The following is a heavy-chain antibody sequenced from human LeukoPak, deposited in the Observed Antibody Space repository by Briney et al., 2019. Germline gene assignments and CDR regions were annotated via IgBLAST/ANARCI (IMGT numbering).Heavy chain of an antibody. V-gene: IGHV3-30*02. CDR2: IRYDGSNK. Sequence: GGSLRLSCAASGFTFDDYGMHWVRQAPGKGLEWVAFIRYDGSNKYYADSVKGRFTISRDNSKNTLYLQMNSLRAEDTAVYYCAKDFYYDSRPIGYWGQGTLVTVSS. CDR1: GFTFDDYG. CDR3: AKDFYYDSRPIGY. J-gene: IGHJ4*02. D-gene: IGHD3-22*01.